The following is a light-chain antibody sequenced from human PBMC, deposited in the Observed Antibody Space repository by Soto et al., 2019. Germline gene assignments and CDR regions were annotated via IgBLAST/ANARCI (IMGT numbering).Light chain of an antibody. J-gene: IGKJ1*01. Sequence: DIQMTQSPSTLSASVGDRVTISCRASQNINTWLAWYQQKPGKAPKLLIYDASSLESGVPSRFSGSGSGTEFTPTISSLQPDDFATYYCQQYNSYLWTCGQGTKVDIK. CDR1: QNINTW. CDR3: QQYNSYLWT. CDR2: DAS. V-gene: IGKV1-5*01.